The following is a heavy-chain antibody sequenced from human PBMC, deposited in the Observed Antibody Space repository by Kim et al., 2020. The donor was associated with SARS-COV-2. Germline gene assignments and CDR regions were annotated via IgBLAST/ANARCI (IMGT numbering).Heavy chain of an antibody. CDR2: VNPANGNI. CDR1: GSAFSNYA. D-gene: IGHD2-21*01. V-gene: IGHV1-3*01. Sequence: ASVKVSCKASGSAFSNYAVHWVRQAPGQIHEWMGWVNPANGNIKYSQRFQGRITITSSVSTSYLDLKSLTSEDTAVYYCARSRIPRYSTTWSAAYFDYWGQGTLVTVSS. J-gene: IGHJ4*02. CDR3: ARSRIPRYSTTWSAAYFDY.